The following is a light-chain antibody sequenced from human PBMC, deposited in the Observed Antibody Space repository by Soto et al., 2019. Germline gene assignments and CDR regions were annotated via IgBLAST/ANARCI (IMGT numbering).Light chain of an antibody. Sequence: DIQMTQSPSTLSGSVGDRVTITCRASQTISSWLAWYQQKPGKAPKLLTYKASTLKSGVPSRFSGSGSETEFTLTISSPQPDHFPTYHCQHFKSDPEAFSQGTK. CDR2: KAS. J-gene: IGKJ1*01. CDR3: QHFKSDPEA. CDR1: QTISSW. V-gene: IGKV1-5*03.